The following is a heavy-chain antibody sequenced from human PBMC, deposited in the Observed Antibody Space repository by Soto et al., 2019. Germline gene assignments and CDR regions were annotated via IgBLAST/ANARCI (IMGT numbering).Heavy chain of an antibody. V-gene: IGHV4-4*02. CDR2: VFHTGTT. CDR3: ARRAGWYAGHS. J-gene: IGHJ4*03. Sequence: QVQLQESGPGLVKPSGTLSLTCAVSGDSVSSPYYWCWVRQPPGKGLEWIGEVFHTGTTSYNPSLRSRVTISLDKSNNPFSLDLRSVTAAGTAVYYCARRAGWYAGHSWGPGTQVLVSS. D-gene: IGHD6-19*01. CDR1: GDSVSSPYY.